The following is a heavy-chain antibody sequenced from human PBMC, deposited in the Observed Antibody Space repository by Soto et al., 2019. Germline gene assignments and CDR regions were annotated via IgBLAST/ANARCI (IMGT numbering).Heavy chain of an antibody. D-gene: IGHD5-18*01. J-gene: IGHJ4*02. Sequence: ASETLSLTCAVSGYSISSGYYWGWIRQPPGKGLEWIGSIYHSGSTYYNPSLKSRVTISVDTSKNQFSLKLSSVTAADTAVYYCARSSGYSYGYEVDYWGQGTLVTV. V-gene: IGHV4-38-2*01. CDR2: IYHSGST. CDR3: ARSSGYSYGYEVDY. CDR1: GYSISSGYY.